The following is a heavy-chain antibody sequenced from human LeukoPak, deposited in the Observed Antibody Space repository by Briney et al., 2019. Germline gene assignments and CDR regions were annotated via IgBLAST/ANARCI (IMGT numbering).Heavy chain of an antibody. D-gene: IGHD1-14*01. V-gene: IGHV3-48*03. J-gene: IGHJ5*02. CDR2: ISSSGSTI. CDR3: ARDEGGNNHYWRFDP. Sequence: GGSLRLSCAASGFTFSSYEMNWVRQAPGKGLEWVSYISSSGSTIYYADSVKGRFTISRDNAKNSLYLQMNSLRAEDTAVYYCARDEGGNNHYWRFDPWGQGTLVTVSS. CDR1: GFTFSSYE.